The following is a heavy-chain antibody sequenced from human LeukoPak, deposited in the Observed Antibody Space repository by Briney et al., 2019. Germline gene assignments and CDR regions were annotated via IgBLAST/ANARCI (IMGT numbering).Heavy chain of an antibody. V-gene: IGHV4-59*01. CDR3: ARDPPDSSSWYSRGMGAFDI. CDR1: GGSISSYY. J-gene: IGHJ3*02. Sequence: PSETLSLTCTVSGGSISSYYWSWIRQPPGKGREWIGYIYYSGSTNYNPSLKSRVTISVDTSKNQFSLKLSSVTAADTAVYYCARDPPDSSSWYSRGMGAFDIWGQGTMVTVSS. CDR2: IYYSGST. D-gene: IGHD6-13*01.